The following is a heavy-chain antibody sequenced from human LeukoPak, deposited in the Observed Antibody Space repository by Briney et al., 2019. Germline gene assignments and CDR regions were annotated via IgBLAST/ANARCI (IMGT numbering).Heavy chain of an antibody. CDR1: GFTFSSYD. CDR2: ISYDGRNE. Sequence: GGSLRLSCAASGFTFSSYDMYWVRQAPGKGLEWLTVISYDGRNENYADSVQGRFTISRDNSENTLFLQMNSLRPEDTAVYYCVRARGSNWHQGEHWGQGTLVIVSS. V-gene: IGHV3-30*03. J-gene: IGHJ4*02. CDR3: VRARGSNWHQGEH. D-gene: IGHD6-13*01.